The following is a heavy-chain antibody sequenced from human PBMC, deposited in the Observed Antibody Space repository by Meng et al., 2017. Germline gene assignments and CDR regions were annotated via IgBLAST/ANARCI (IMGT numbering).Heavy chain of an antibody. Sequence: VHLVQSGAEVEEPGSSVKVACKASGGTFRSYTISWVRQAPGQGLEWMGRIIPILGIANYAQKFQGRVTITADKFTSTAYMELSSLRSEDTAVYYCARVAVAGHFDYWGQGTLVTVSS. V-gene: IGHV1-69*02. D-gene: IGHD6-19*01. CDR1: GGTFRSYT. CDR2: IIPILGIA. J-gene: IGHJ4*02. CDR3: ARVAVAGHFDY.